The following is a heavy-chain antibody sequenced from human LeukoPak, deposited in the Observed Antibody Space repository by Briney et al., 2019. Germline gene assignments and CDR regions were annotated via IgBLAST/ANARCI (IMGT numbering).Heavy chain of an antibody. D-gene: IGHD3-22*01. CDR1: GGSISSYY. CDR2: IYYSGST. J-gene: IGHJ4*02. CDR3: ATPLYYYDSSAYYYGFDY. Sequence: SETLSLTCTVSGGSISSYYWSWIRQPPGKGLEWIGYIYYSGSTNYNPSLKSRVTISVDTSKNQFSLKLSSVTAADTAVYYCATPLYYYDSSAYYYGFDYWGQGTLVTVSS. V-gene: IGHV4-59*01.